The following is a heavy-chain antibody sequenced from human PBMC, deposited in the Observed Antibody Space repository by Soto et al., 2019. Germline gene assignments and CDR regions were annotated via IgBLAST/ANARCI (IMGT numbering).Heavy chain of an antibody. D-gene: IGHD3-22*01. J-gene: IGHJ4*02. CDR1: GFTFNNAW. Sequence: EVQLVESGGGLVKPGESLRLSCVASGFTFNNAWMNWVRQAPGKGLEWVGRIKSKTDGGTTDYAALVKGRFTISRDDSKTTLYLQMNGLKTEDTAVYYCTTAENYYDSSSFDYWGQGTLVTVSS. V-gene: IGHV3-15*01. CDR2: IKSKTDGGTT. CDR3: TTAENYYDSSSFDY.